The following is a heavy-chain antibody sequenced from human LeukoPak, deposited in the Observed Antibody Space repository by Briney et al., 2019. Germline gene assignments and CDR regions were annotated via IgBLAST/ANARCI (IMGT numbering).Heavy chain of an antibody. Sequence: SETLSLTCTVSGGSISSDYWSWIRQPPGKGLEWIGYIYYSGSTNYNPSLKSRVTISVDTSKNQFSLKLSSVTAADTAVYYCVRRSLGWCSGGSCYSDAFDIWGQGTMVTVSS. CDR2: IYYSGST. D-gene: IGHD2-15*01. V-gene: IGHV4-59*08. CDR1: GGSISSDY. J-gene: IGHJ3*02. CDR3: VRRSLGWCSGGSCYSDAFDI.